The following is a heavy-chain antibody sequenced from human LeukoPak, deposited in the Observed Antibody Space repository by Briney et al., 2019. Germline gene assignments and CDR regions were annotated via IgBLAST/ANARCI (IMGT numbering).Heavy chain of an antibody. CDR1: GYSISSGYF. Sequence: SETLSLTCAVSGYSISSGYFWGWIRQPPGKGLEWIGSMYHSGSTYNNPSLKSQVTISVDTSKNQFSLKLRSVTAADTAVYYCARDPYCSGGSCYPFDYWGQGTLVTVSS. V-gene: IGHV4-38-2*02. J-gene: IGHJ4*02. CDR2: MYHSGST. D-gene: IGHD2-15*01. CDR3: ARDPYCSGGSCYPFDY.